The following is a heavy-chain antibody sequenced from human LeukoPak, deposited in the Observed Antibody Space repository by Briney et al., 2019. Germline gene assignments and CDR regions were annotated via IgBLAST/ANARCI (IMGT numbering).Heavy chain of an antibody. Sequence: GGSLRLSCAASGFTFSSYGMSWVRQAPGKGLEWVSTISGRGGSTYYADSVKGRFTISRDSSKNTLYLQMNSLRAEDTAVYYCAKDQGGNKWELLIIWGQGTLVTVSS. CDR2: ISGRGGST. CDR1: GFTFSSYG. CDR3: AKDQGGNKWELLII. V-gene: IGHV3-23*01. J-gene: IGHJ4*02. D-gene: IGHD1-26*01.